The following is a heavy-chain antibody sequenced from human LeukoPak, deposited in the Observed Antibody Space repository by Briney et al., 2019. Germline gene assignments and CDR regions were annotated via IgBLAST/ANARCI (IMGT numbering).Heavy chain of an antibody. CDR1: GYTFTNDG. V-gene: IGHV1-18*01. CDR2: SSGYNGDT. CDR3: ARLATRDYYYYYYMDV. D-gene: IGHD5-12*01. J-gene: IGHJ6*03. Sequence: GASVKVSCEASGYTFTNDGLNWVRQAPGEGLQWRGWSSGYNGDTKLAQHLQDRVPMTSDTSTNTAYMELRSLRPDDTAVYYCARLATRDYYYYYYMDVWGKGTTVTVSS.